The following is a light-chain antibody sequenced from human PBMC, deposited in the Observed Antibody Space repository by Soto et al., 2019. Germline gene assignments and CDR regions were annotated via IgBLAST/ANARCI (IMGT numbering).Light chain of an antibody. CDR3: ASWDDSLNGPV. J-gene: IGLJ3*02. V-gene: IGLV1-44*01. CDR2: SNN. CDR1: SSNIGGNS. Sequence: QAVVTQPPSASGTPRQRVTISCSGSSSNIGGNSVNWYQQLPGTAPKLLMYSNNQRAAGVPDRFSGSKSDTSASLAISGLQSEDDGDYYCASWDDSLNGPVFGGGTQLTVL.